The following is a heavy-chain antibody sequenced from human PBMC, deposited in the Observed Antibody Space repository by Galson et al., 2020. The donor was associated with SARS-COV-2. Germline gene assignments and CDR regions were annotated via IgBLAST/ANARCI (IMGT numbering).Heavy chain of an antibody. J-gene: IGHJ4*02. V-gene: IGHV3-9*01. Sequence: SLKISCAASGFTFDDYAMHWVRQAPGKGLEWVSGISWNSGSIGYADSVKGRFTISRDNAKNSLYLQMNSLRAEDTALYYCAKDIRDILTGYQDYWGQGTLVTVSS. CDR2: ISWNSGSI. D-gene: IGHD3-9*01. CDR1: GFTFDDYA. CDR3: AKDIRDILTGYQDY.